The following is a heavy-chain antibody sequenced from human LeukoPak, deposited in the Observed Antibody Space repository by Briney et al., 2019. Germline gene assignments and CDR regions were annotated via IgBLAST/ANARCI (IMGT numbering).Heavy chain of an antibody. Sequence: GGSLRLSCAASGFTFSSYEMNWVRQAPGKGLEWVSYISSSGSTIYYADPVKGRFTISRDNAKNSLYLQMNSLRAEDTAVYYCARPRGYYEREAFDIWGQGTMVTVSS. V-gene: IGHV3-48*03. CDR3: ARPRGYYEREAFDI. CDR1: GFTFSSYE. J-gene: IGHJ3*02. CDR2: ISSSGSTI. D-gene: IGHD3-22*01.